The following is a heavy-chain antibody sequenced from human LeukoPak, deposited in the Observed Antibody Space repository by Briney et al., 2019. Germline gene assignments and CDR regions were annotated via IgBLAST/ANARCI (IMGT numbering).Heavy chain of an antibody. J-gene: IGHJ4*02. D-gene: IGHD1-1*01. V-gene: IGHV1-46*01. CDR1: GYSFTSHY. Sequence: ASVKVSCKASGYSFTSHYMHWVRQAPGQGLEWLGLINPSGSSTLYAQKFQGRVTMTRDMSTTTDYMELSSLRSEDMAVYYCARGLGNDGIFDYWGQGTLVTVSS. CDR2: INPSGSST. CDR3: ARGLGNDGIFDY.